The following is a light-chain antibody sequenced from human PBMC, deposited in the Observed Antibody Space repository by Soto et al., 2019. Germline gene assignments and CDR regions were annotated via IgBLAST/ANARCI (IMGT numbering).Light chain of an antibody. CDR2: DVN. CDR1: SSDVGAYNL. CDR3: SSYAGDTTFD. V-gene: IGLV2-23*02. Sequence: QSVLTQPASVSGAPGQSITITCTGTSSDVGAYNLVSWYQQHPGKAPKAKIYDVNKRPSGVSNRFSGSKSGNTAYLTISGLQAEDEADYYCSSYAGDTTFDFGTGTKLTVL. J-gene: IGLJ1*01.